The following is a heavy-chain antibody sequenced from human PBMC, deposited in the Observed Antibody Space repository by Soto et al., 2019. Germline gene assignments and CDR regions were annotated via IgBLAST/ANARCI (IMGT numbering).Heavy chain of an antibody. D-gene: IGHD4-4*01. CDR1: GDSISSSSYY. V-gene: IGHV4-39*01. Sequence: GPGLVKPSETLSLTCTVSGDSISSSSYYWGWIRQPPGKGLEWIGSIYYSGSTYYNPSLKSRVTISVDTSKNQFSLKLSSVTAADTAVHYCARSGGLQHIDYWGQGTLVTVSS. CDR2: IYYSGST. J-gene: IGHJ4*02. CDR3: ARSGGLQHIDY.